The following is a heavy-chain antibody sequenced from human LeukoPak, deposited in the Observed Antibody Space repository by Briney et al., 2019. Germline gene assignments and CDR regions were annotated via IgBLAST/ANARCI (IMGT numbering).Heavy chain of an antibody. Sequence: ASVKVSCKASGYTFTSYDINWVRQATGQGLEWMGWMNPNSGNTGYAQKFQGRVTMTEDTSTDTAYMELSSLRSEDTAVYYCATVATGTTSSGYYYYYMDVWGKGTTVTVSS. D-gene: IGHD1-1*01. J-gene: IGHJ6*03. CDR2: MNPNSGNT. V-gene: IGHV1-8*01. CDR3: ATVATGTTSSGYYYYYMDV. CDR1: GYTFTSYD.